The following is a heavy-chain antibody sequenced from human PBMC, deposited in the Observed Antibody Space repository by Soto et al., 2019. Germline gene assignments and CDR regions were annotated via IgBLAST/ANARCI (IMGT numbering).Heavy chain of an antibody. D-gene: IGHD3-22*01. J-gene: IGHJ4*02. CDR2: ISGSGGST. CDR3: AKAKGRQVVVIYFDY. CDR1: GFTFSSYA. V-gene: IGHV3-23*01. Sequence: GGSLRLSCAASGFTFSSYAMSWVRQAPGKGLEWVSAISGSGGSTYYADSVKGRFTISRDNSKNTLYLQMNSLRAEDTAVYYCAKAKGRQVVVIYFDYWGQGTLVTVSS.